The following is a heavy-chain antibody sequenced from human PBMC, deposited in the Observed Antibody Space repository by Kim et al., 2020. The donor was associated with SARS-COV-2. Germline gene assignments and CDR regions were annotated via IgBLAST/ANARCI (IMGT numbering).Heavy chain of an antibody. J-gene: IGHJ4*02. CDR2: IYPSGST. D-gene: IGHD3-22*01. CDR1: GGSISGYY. CDR3: ARDGGYYPYYFDY. Sequence: SETLSLTCTVSGGSISGYYWSWIRQPAGKGLEWIGRIYPSGSTNCNPSLKSRVTMSLDPSKNQFSLNLSSLTAADTAVYFCARDGGYYPYYFDYWGQGTL. V-gene: IGHV4-4*07.